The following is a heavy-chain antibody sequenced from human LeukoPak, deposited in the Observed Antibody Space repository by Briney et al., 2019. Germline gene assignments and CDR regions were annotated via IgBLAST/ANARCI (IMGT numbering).Heavy chain of an antibody. V-gene: IGHV1-69*13. J-gene: IGHJ6*03. CDR1: GGTFSSYG. CDR3: ARVNDFNYHYLDV. CDR2: IIPMFGTT. D-gene: IGHD3-3*01. Sequence: SVKVSCKASGGTFSSYGISWVRQAPGQGLEWMGGIIPMFGTTYYAQNFQGRVTFNADQSTSTAYMELSSLRSDDTAVYYCARVNDFNYHYLDVWGKGTTVTVS.